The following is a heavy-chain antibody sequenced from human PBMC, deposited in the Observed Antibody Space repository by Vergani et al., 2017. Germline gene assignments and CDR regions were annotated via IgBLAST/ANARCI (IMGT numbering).Heavy chain of an antibody. CDR3: ARGQDPYSSSWYWYPQTPGY. J-gene: IGHJ4*02. CDR2: FDPEDGET. D-gene: IGHD6-13*01. CDR1: GYTLPELS. V-gene: IGHV1-24*01. Sequence: QVKLVQSGAEVKKPGASVKVSCQVSGYTLPELSMHWVRQAPGKGLGWMGGFDPEDGETIYAQKFQGRVTMTVDTSTDTAYMELSSLRSEDTAVYYCARGQDPYSSSWYWYPQTPGYWGQGTLVTVSS.